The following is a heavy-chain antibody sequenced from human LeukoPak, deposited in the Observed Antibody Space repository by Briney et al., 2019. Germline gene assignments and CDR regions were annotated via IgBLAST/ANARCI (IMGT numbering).Heavy chain of an antibody. CDR1: GFTFSSYA. D-gene: IGHD1-20*01. J-gene: IGHJ4*02. V-gene: IGHV3-23*01. CDR2: ISGSGSIT. Sequence: GSLRLSCAASGFTFSSYAMSWVRQAPGKGLEWVSVISGSGSITDYADSVKGRFTISRDNSKNTLYLQMNSLRAEDTAVYYCAKDQFDRWEITSITGSDYWGQGTLVTVSS. CDR3: AKDQFDRWEITSITGSDY.